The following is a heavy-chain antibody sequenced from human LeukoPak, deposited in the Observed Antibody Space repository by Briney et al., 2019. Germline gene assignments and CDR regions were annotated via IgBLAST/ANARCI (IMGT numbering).Heavy chain of an antibody. CDR2: IYYSGST. J-gene: IGHJ5*02. CDR3: AREYSSSGNWFDP. D-gene: IGHD6-6*01. CDR1: GGSISSSSYY. V-gene: IGHV4-39*07. Sequence: PSETLSLTCTVSGGSISSSSYYWGWIRQPPGKGLEWIGSIYYSGSTYYNPSLKSRVTISVDTSKNQFSLKLSSVTAADTAVYYCAREYSSSGNWFDPWGQGTLVTVSS.